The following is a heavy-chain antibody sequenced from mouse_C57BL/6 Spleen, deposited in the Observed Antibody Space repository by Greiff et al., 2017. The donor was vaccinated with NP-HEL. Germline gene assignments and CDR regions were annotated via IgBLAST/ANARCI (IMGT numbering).Heavy chain of an antibody. J-gene: IGHJ2*01. CDR3: ARDGYYVGGYYLDY. CDR2: IYPGAGDT. Sequence: QVQLQQSGPELVKPGASVKISCKASGYAFSSSWMNWVKQRPGKGLEWIGRIYPGAGDTKYNGKFKGKATLTADKSSSTASMQLSNLTSVDSAVYFCARDGYYVGGYYLDYWGQGTALTVSS. V-gene: IGHV1-82*01. CDR1: GYAFSSSW. D-gene: IGHD2-3*01.